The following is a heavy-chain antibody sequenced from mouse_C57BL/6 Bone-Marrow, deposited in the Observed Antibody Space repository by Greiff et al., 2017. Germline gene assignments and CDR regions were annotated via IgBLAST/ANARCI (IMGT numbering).Heavy chain of an antibody. CDR3: TTSLLDY. Sequence: EVKLVESGAELVRPGASVKLSCTASGFNIKDDYMHWVKQRPEQGLEWIGWIDPENGDTEYASKFQGKATITADTSSNTAYLQLSSLTSEDTAVYYCTTSLLDYWGQGTTLTVSS. CDR2: IDPENGDT. J-gene: IGHJ2*01. V-gene: IGHV14-4*01. CDR1: GFNIKDDY.